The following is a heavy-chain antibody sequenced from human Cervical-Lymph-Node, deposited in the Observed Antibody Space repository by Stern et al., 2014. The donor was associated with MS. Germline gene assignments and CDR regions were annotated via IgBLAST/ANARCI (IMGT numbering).Heavy chain of an antibody. CDR2: IYYSGST. CDR3: ARRAGGSDNYFDP. D-gene: IGHD4/OR15-4a*01. J-gene: IGHJ5*02. Sequence: QLQLQESGPGLVKPSPTLSLTCTASCGSIISGAFYWSCIRQLPGKGLEWIGYIYYSGSTYYNPSLNSRVTISVDTANNQFSLKLSSVTAADTAVYYCARRAGGSDNYFDPWGQGTLVTVSS. CDR1: CGSIISGAFY. V-gene: IGHV4-31*03.